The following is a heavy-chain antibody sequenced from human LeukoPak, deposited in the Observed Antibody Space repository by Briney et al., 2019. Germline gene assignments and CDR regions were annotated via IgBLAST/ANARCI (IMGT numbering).Heavy chain of an antibody. Sequence: GGSLRLSCAASGFTFSSYWMSGVRQAPGKGLEWVANIKQDGSEKYYVDSVKGRFTISRDNSKNTLYLQMNSLRAEDTAVYYCAREVGPFHQLDYWGQGTLVTVSS. J-gene: IGHJ4*02. D-gene: IGHD5-24*01. CDR2: IKQDGSEK. CDR1: GFTFSSYW. CDR3: AREVGPFHQLDY. V-gene: IGHV3-7*03.